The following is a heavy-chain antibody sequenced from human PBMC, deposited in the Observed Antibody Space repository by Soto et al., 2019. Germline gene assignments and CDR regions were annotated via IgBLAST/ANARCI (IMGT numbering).Heavy chain of an antibody. J-gene: IGHJ4*02. V-gene: IGHV4-31*03. CDR3: AREYTYGSNFFDC. Sequence: QVRLQESGPGLVKPSQTLSLTCTVSGCSISSAAYYWSWIRQHPGKGLEWFGYVSHSGSTYYNPSLKSRVINSVDTSKNQFSLSLTSVTAADTAVYYCAREYTYGSNFFDCWGQGALVTVSS. CDR2: VSHSGST. CDR1: GCSISSAAYY. D-gene: IGHD5-18*01.